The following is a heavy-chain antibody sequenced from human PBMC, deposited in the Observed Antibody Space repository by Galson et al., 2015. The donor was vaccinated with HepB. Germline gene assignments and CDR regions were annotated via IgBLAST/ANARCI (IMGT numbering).Heavy chain of an antibody. Sequence: SVKVSCKASDYTFTTFGINWVRQAPGQGLEWMGWISGYNGNTNYAQKLQGRLTMTTDTSTSTAYMELRSLRSDDTAVYYCARDVGFLQWSGFYYYMDVWGKGTTVTVSS. D-gene: IGHD3-3*01. CDR1: DYTFTTFG. CDR2: ISGYNGNT. V-gene: IGHV1-18*01. CDR3: ARDVGFLQWSGFYYYMDV. J-gene: IGHJ6*03.